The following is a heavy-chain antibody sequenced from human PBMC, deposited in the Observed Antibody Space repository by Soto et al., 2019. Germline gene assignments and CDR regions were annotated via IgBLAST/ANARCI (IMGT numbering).Heavy chain of an antibody. Sequence: EVQLVESGGGLVQPGGSLRLSCAASGYSISTYWMSWVRQAPGKGLEWVAIVKQDGGEEYYVDSVKVRFTISRDNAKNSLYLQTNSLRAEDTAVYYCAALDTAMVKTAGYWGQGTLVTVSS. CDR1: GYSISTYW. V-gene: IGHV3-7*01. D-gene: IGHD5-18*01. CDR2: VKQDGGEE. CDR3: AALDTAMVKTAGY. J-gene: IGHJ4*02.